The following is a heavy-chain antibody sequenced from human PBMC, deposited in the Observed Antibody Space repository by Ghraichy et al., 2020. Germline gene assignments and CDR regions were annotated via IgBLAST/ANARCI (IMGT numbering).Heavy chain of an antibody. CDR1: GFTFSSYS. V-gene: IGHV3-21*01. Sequence: LSLTCAASGFTFSSYSMNWVRQAPGKGLEWVSSISSSSSYIYYADSVKGRFTISRDNAKNSLYLQMNSLRAEDTAVYYCARGRGNNLTSQQPTGRMDVWGQGTTVTVSS. CDR3: ARGRGNNLTSQQPTGRMDV. J-gene: IGHJ6*02. D-gene: IGHD6-13*01. CDR2: ISSSSSYI.